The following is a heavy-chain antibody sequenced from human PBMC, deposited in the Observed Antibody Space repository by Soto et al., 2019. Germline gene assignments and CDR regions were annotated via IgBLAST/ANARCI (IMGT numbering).Heavy chain of an antibody. D-gene: IGHD2-2*01. CDR3: ARGIVVSPGTGYYYYYQDV. CDR2: INPNSGGT. V-gene: IGHV1-2*04. CDR1: GYTFTGYY. Sequence: GASVKVSCKASGYTFTGYYMHWVRQAPGQGLEWMGWINPNSGGTNYAQKFQGWVTMTRDTSISTAHMELSRLRSDDTAVYYCARGIVVSPGTGYYYYYQDVWTKGTSVTVSS. J-gene: IGHJ6*03.